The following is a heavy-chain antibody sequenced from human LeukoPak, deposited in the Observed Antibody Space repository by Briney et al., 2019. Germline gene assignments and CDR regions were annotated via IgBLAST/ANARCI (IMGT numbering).Heavy chain of an antibody. Sequence: SQTLSLTCTVSGASISSGSYYWNWIRQPAGKGLEWIGRIFASGSTNYNPSLKSRVTISLDTSKNQFSLKLSSVTAADTAVYYCSVGYDHYYYYMDVWGKGTTVTVSS. V-gene: IGHV4-61*02. CDR2: IFASGST. D-gene: IGHD1-1*01. CDR3: SVGYDHYYYYMDV. CDR1: GASISSGSYY. J-gene: IGHJ6*03.